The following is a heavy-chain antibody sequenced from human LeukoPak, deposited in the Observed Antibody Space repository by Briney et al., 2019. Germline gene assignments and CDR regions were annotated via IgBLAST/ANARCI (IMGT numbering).Heavy chain of an antibody. V-gene: IGHV1-18*01. CDR1: GYTFTSYG. D-gene: IGHD3-22*01. Sequence: ASVKVSCKASGYTFTSYGISWVRQAPGQGLEWMGWISAYNGNTNYAQKLQGRVTMTTDTSTSTAYMELRSLRSDDTAVYYCAVDYDSSGYYPIAAFDIWGQGTMVTVSS. J-gene: IGHJ3*02. CDR3: AVDYDSSGYYPIAAFDI. CDR2: ISAYNGNT.